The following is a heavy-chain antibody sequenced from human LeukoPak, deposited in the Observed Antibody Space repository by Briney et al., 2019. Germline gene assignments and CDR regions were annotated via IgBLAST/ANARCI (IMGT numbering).Heavy chain of an antibody. CDR1: GGTFSSYA. D-gene: IGHD3-10*01. CDR3: ARGATMVRGVIIGHAFDI. Sequence: ASVKVSCKASGGTFSSYAISWVRHAPGQGLEWMGRIIPILGIANYAQKFQGRVTITADKSTSTAYMELSSLRSEDTAVYYCARGATMVRGVIIGHAFDIWGQGTMVTVSS. V-gene: IGHV1-69*04. CDR2: IIPILGIA. J-gene: IGHJ3*02.